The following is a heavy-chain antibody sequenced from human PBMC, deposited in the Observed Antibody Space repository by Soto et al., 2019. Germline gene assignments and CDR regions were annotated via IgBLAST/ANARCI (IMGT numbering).Heavy chain of an antibody. D-gene: IGHD3-9*01. CDR1: GGSFSGYY. V-gene: IGHV4-34*01. CDR3: ALAVYYDILTGYYALDY. J-gene: IGHJ4*02. CDR2: INHSGST. Sequence: SETLSLTCAVYGGSFSGYYWSWIRQPPGKGLEWIGEINHSGSTNYNPSLKSRVTISVDTSKNQFSLKLSSVTAADTAVYYCALAVYYDILTGYYALDYWGQGTLVTVSS.